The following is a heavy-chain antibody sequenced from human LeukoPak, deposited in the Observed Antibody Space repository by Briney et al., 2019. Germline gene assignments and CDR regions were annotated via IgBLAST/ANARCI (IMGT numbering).Heavy chain of an antibody. CDR3: GRRTYYDTLTGYTYWYFDL. Sequence: SETLSLTCTVSGGSISSYYWSWIRQAPGKRLEWIGYTSYSGSTDYNPSLKSRVTMSVDTSKNQFSLKLSSVTAADTAVYYCGRRTYYDTLTGYTYWYFDLWGRGTLVTVYS. V-gene: IGHV4-59*01. D-gene: IGHD3-9*01. J-gene: IGHJ2*01. CDR1: GGSISSYY. CDR2: TSYSGST.